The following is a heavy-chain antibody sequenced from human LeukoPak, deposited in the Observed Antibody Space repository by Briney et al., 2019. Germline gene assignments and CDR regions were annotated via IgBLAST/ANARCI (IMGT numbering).Heavy chain of an antibody. CDR2: IIPIFGTA. Sequence: GASVKVSCKASGGTFSSYAISWVRQAPGQGLEWMGGIIPIFGTANYAQKFQGRVTITADESTSTAYMELSSLRSEDTAVYYCASRYYYDSSGYYELYYFDYWGQGTLVTVSS. J-gene: IGHJ4*02. D-gene: IGHD3-22*01. CDR3: ASRYYYDSSGYYELYYFDY. CDR1: GGTFSSYA. V-gene: IGHV1-69*01.